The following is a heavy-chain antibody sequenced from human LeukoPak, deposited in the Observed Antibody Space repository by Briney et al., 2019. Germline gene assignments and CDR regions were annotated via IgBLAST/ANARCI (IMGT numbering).Heavy chain of an antibody. CDR2: ISYDGSNK. CDR1: GFTFSSYA. CDR3: ARDRGCSSTSCRPSDYYGMDV. V-gene: IGHV3-30-3*01. D-gene: IGHD2-2*01. J-gene: IGHJ6*02. Sequence: PGRSLRLSCAAAGFTFSSYAMHWVRQAPGKGLEWVAVISYDGSNKYYADSVKGRFTISRDNSKNTVYLQMNSLRAEDTAVYYCARDRGCSSTSCRPSDYYGMDVWGQGTTVTVSS.